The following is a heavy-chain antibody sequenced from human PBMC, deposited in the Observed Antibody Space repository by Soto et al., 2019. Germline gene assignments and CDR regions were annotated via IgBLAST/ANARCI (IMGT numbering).Heavy chain of an antibody. CDR2: INPSSGGT. J-gene: IGHJ6*02. D-gene: IGHD2-21*01. CDR1: GYTFTGHH. Sequence: ASVKVSCKASGYTFTGHHIHWVRQAPGQGLEWMGWINPSSGGTNYAQKFQGWVTMTRDTSISTAYMELSRLRSDDTAVYYCAKSVARYYYYGVDVWGQGTTVTVSS. CDR3: AKSVARYYYYGVDV. V-gene: IGHV1-2*04.